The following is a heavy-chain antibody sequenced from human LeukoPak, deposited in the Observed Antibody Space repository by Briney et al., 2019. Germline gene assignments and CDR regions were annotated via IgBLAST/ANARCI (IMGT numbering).Heavy chain of an antibody. D-gene: IGHD3-16*01. V-gene: IGHV3-7*03. Sequence: GGSLRLSCAASGFTYSSYWMNWARQAPGKGLEWVASINHNGNVNYYVDSVKGRFTISRDNAKNSLYLQMSNLRAEDTAAYFCARGGGLDVWGQGATVTVSS. J-gene: IGHJ6*02. CDR3: ARGGGLDV. CDR2: INHNGNVN. CDR1: GFTYSSYW.